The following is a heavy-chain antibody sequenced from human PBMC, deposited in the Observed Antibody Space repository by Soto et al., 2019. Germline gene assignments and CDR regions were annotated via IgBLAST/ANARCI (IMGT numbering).Heavy chain of an antibody. J-gene: IGHJ4*02. V-gene: IGHV3-33*01. CDR3: ARDGICRTTFPGYLDY. D-gene: IGHD3-10*02. CDR2: IRYDGSNI. CDR1: GSIFRGYG. Sequence: GGSLRLSCAASGSIFRGYGMHWVRQAPGKGLEWVAVIRYDGSNINYADSVMGRFTISRDNSKNTLYLEMNSLRAEDTAVYYCARDGICRTTFPGYLDYWGQGNLVTVSS.